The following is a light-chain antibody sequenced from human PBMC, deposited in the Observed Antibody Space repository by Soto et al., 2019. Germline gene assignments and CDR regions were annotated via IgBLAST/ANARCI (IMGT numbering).Light chain of an antibody. CDR1: SSNIGAGYD. V-gene: IGLV1-40*01. CDR2: GNS. Sequence: QSVLTQPPSVSGAPGQRVTISCTGSSSNIGAGYDVHWYQQLPGTAPKLLIYGNSNRPSGVPDRFSGYKSGTSASLAITGLQAEDEAYYYCQSSDSSLSGAVFGTGTKVTVL. J-gene: IGLJ1*01. CDR3: QSSDSSLSGAV.